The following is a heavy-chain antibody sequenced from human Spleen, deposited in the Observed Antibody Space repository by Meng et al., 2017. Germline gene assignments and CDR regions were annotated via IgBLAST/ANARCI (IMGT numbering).Heavy chain of an antibody. Sequence: GESLKISCAASGFTFSDYYMSWIRQAPGKGLEWVSYISSSGSTIYYADSVKGRFTISRDNAKNSLYLQMNSLRAEDTAVYYCARDILSGDVLLWFGDQVPNWFDPWGQGTLVTVSS. CDR1: GFTFSDYY. CDR2: ISSSGSTI. D-gene: IGHD3-10*01. V-gene: IGHV3-11*04. CDR3: ARDILSGDVLLWFGDQVPNWFDP. J-gene: IGHJ5*02.